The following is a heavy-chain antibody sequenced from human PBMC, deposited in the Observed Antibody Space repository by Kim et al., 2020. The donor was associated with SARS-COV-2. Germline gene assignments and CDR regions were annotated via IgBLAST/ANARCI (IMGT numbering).Heavy chain of an antibody. CDR2: INSDGSST. Sequence: GGSLRLSCAASGFTFSSYWMHWVRQAPGKGLVWVSRINSDGSSTSYADSVKGRFTISRDNAKNTLYLQMNSLRAEDTAVYYCARDRPTRYDFWSGYYTYYYYYGMDVWGQGTTVTVSS. J-gene: IGHJ6*02. V-gene: IGHV3-74*01. D-gene: IGHD3-3*01. CDR3: ARDRPTRYDFWSGYYTYYYYYGMDV. CDR1: GFTFSSYW.